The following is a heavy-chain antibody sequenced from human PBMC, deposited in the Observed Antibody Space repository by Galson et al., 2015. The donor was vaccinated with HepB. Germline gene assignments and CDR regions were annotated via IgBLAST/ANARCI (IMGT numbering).Heavy chain of an antibody. Sequence: SLRLSCAASGFNFSSYAMSWVRQAPGKGLEWVSAISGSGGTTDYAAPVKGRFTISRDDSKNTLYLQMNSLKTEDTAVYYCTAYGADVWGQGTTVTVSS. CDR1: GFNFSSYA. CDR3: TAYGADV. D-gene: IGHD3-16*01. CDR2: ISGSGGTT. V-gene: IGHV3-23*01. J-gene: IGHJ6*02.